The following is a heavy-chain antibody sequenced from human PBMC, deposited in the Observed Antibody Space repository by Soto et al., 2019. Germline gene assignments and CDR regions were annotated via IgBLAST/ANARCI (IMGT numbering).Heavy chain of an antibody. CDR2: IYYSGST. V-gene: IGHV4-31*03. D-gene: IGHD6-6*01. J-gene: IGHJ3*02. CDR3: ARDKREYSSSGAAFDS. Sequence: SETLSLTCTVSGGSISSGGYYWSWIRQHPGKGLEWIGYIYYSGSTYYNPSLKSRVTISVDTSKNQFSLKLSSVTAADTAVYYCARDKREYSSSGAAFDSWGQGTMVTVSS. CDR1: GGSISSGGYY.